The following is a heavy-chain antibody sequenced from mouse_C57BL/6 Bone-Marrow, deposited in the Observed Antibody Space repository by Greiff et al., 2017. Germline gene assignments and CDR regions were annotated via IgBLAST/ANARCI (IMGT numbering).Heavy chain of an antibody. CDR2: IYPGGGCT. CDR1: GYTFTDYW. V-gene: IGHV1-63*01. J-gene: IGHJ2*01. D-gene: IGHD4-1*01. CDR3: ARVELGPFDY. Sequence: QVQLQQSGAELVRPGTSVKMSCKASGYTFTDYWIGWAKQRPGHGLEWIGDIYPGGGCTNYNEKFKGKATLTADNSSSTAYMQFSSLTSEDSASDYCARVELGPFDYWGQGTTLTVSS.